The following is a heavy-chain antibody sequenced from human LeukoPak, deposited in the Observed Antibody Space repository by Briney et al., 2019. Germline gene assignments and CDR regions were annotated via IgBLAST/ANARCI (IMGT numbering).Heavy chain of an antibody. V-gene: IGHV3-53*01. J-gene: IGHJ6*02. CDR1: GFTVSSNY. D-gene: IGHD3-22*01. CDR3: ARDDLGGYDSSGYYPPYYGMDV. Sequence: GGSLRLSCAASGFTVSSNYMSWVRQAPGKGLEWVSVIYSGGSTYYADSVKGRFTISRDNSKNTLYLQMNSLRAEDTAVYYCARDDLGGYDSSGYYPPYYGMDVWGQGTTVTVSS. CDR2: IYSGGST.